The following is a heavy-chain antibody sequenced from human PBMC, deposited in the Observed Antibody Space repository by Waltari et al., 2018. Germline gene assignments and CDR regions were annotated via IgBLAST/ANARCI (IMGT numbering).Heavy chain of an antibody. CDR2: IYASGST. V-gene: IGHV4-61*02. J-gene: IGHJ4*02. D-gene: IGHD3-16*02. CDR1: GGSISGGSYY. Sequence: QVQLQESGPGLVKPSQTLSLTCTVSGGSISGGSYYWRWIRQPAGKGLEWIGRIYASGSTTYNPSLKSRVTISVDTSKNQFSLKLSSVTAADTAVYYCARELYGGQKEYWGQGTLVTVSS. CDR3: ARELYGGQKEY.